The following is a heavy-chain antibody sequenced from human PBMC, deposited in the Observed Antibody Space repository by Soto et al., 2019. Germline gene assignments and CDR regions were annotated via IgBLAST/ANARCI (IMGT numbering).Heavy chain of an antibody. Sequence: QVQLVQSGAEVKNPGASVKVFCKASGYTFNSYYIHWVRQAPGQGLEWMGIFNPSGGSTNYPQKLQGRVTLTRDTSTSTVYMELSSLRSEDTAIYYCARGGYDWYFDLWGRGTLVTVSS. D-gene: IGHD5-18*01. CDR2: FNPSGGST. CDR3: ARGGYDWYFDL. J-gene: IGHJ2*01. CDR1: GYTFNSYY. V-gene: IGHV1-46*02.